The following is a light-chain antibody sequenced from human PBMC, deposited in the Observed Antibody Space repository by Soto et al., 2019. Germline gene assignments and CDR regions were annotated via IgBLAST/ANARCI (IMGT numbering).Light chain of an antibody. J-gene: IGLJ1*01. CDR3: AAWDDSLNGNYV. Sequence: QSVLTQPPSASGTPGQRVTISCSGSSSNIGSNTVNWYQQLPGTAPKLLIYSNNQRPSGVPDRFPGSKSGTSASLAISGLQSEGEADYYCAAWDDSLNGNYVFGTGTKVTVL. CDR1: SSNIGSNT. CDR2: SNN. V-gene: IGLV1-44*01.